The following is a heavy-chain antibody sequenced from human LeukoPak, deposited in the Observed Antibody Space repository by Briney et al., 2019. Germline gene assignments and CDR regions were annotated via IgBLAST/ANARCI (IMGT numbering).Heavy chain of an antibody. V-gene: IGHV4-61*02. J-gene: IGHJ2*01. CDR1: GGSISSGSYC. CDR2: ISTSGRT. CDR3: ARDVGGYRYGYRPTELYWYFDL. Sequence: SETLSLTCTVSGGSISSGSYCWSWIRQPAGKGLEWIGRISTSGRTNFNPSLKSRVTISIDTSKNQFSLKLSSVTAADTAVYYCARDVGGYRYGYRPTELYWYFDLWGRGTLVTVSS. D-gene: IGHD5-18*01.